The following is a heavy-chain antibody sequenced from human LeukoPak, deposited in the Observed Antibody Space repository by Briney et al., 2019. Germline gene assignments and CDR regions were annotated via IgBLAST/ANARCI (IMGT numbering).Heavy chain of an antibody. CDR2: IGAYNGDT. D-gene: IGHD2-15*01. V-gene: IGHV1-18*04. CDR3: TRDHCRGDNCPSFDY. J-gene: IGHJ4*02. CDR1: GYTFTSFR. Sequence: ASVKVSCKPSGYTFTSFRISWVRQAPGQGLEWMGWIGAYNGDTNYAQKFQGRVTMTTDTSTSTDYMHLRSLKSDDTAVYYCTRDHCRGDNCPSFDYWGQGTLVTVSS.